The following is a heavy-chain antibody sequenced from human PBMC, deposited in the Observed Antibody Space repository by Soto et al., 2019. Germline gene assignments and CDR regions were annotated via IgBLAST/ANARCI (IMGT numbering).Heavy chain of an antibody. J-gene: IGHJ4*02. Sequence: PSETLSLTCTVSGGSINTFYWSWVRQPAGKGLEWIGRIFSSGSTSFNPSLESRVAMSVDTSKNHFSLNLSSVTAADMAVYYCVREVVAAAIRAPGFWGQGTLVTVSS. CDR1: GGSINTFY. CDR3: VREVVAAAIRAPGF. CDR2: IFSSGST. D-gene: IGHD2-2*01. V-gene: IGHV4-4*07.